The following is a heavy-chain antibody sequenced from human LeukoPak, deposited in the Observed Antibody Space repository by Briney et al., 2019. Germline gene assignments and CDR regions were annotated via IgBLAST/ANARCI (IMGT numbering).Heavy chain of an antibody. J-gene: IGHJ4*02. CDR1: GGSISSYY. CDR2: IYYSGST. Sequence: SETLSLTCTVSGGSISSYYWSWLRQPPGKGLEWIGYIYYSGSTNYNPSLKSRVTISVDTSKNQFSLKLSSVTAADTAVYYCARGRGYSGYDFGYWGQGTLVTVSS. V-gene: IGHV4-59*01. CDR3: ARGRGYSGYDFGY. D-gene: IGHD5-12*01.